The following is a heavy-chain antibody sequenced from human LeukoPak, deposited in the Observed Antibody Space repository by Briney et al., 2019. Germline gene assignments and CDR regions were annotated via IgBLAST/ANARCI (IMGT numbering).Heavy chain of an antibody. CDR2: IYSGGST. V-gene: IGHV3-53*01. CDR1: GFTVSRNY. D-gene: IGHD3-22*01. J-gene: IGHJ4*02. CDR3: ARDDNNSGYHYA. Sequence: GGSLRLSCAAAGFTVSRNYMSWVRQAPGKGLEWVSVIYSGGSTYHADSVKGRFTISRDNSKNTLYLQMNSLRAEDTAVYYCARDDNNSGYHYAWGQGTLVTVSS.